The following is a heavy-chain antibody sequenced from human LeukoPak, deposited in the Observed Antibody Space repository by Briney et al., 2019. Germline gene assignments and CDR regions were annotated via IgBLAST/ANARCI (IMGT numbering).Heavy chain of an antibody. CDR1: GFTFSSYA. J-gene: IGHJ4*02. V-gene: IGHV3-23*01. CDR3: AKDLGITMIVVVRYFDY. Sequence: PGGSLRLSCAASGFTFSSYAMSWVRQAPGKGLEWVSAISGSGGSTYYADSVKGRFTISRGNSKNTLYLQMNSLRAEDTAVYYCAKDLGITMIVVVRYFDYWGQGTLVTVSS. CDR2: ISGSGGST. D-gene: IGHD3-22*01.